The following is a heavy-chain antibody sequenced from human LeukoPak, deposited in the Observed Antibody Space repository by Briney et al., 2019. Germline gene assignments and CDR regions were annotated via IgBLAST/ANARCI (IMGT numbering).Heavy chain of an antibody. CDR3: AKSEGSSSWIYFGY. V-gene: IGHV3-30*02. CDR2: IRYDASNK. Sequence: SCKVSGYTLTELSMHWVRQAPGKGLEWVAFIRYDASNKYYADSVKGRFTISRDNSKNTLSLQMNSLRAEDTAVYYCAKSEGSSSWIYFGYWGQGTLVTVSS. D-gene: IGHD6-13*01. CDR1: GYTLTELS. J-gene: IGHJ4*02.